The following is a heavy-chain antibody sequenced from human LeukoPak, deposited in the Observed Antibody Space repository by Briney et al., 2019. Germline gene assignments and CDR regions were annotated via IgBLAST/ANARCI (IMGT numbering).Heavy chain of an antibody. CDR3: AKTKLSASYPPTYFDY. V-gene: IGHV3-9*01. Sequence: GRSLRLSCAASGFTFDDYAMHWVRQAPGKGLEWGSGISWNSGSIGYADSVKGRFTISRDNAKNSLYLAMNSLRAEDTALYYCAKTKLSASYPPTYFDYWGQGTLVTVSS. J-gene: IGHJ4*02. CDR1: GFTFDDYA. D-gene: IGHD1-26*01. CDR2: ISWNSGSI.